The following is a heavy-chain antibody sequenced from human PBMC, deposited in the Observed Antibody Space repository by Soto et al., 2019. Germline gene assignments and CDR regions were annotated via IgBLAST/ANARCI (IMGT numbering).Heavy chain of an antibody. CDR1: GFTFSSYG. J-gene: IGHJ4*02. CDR3: AKVEGSSSFFDY. V-gene: IGHV3-30*18. Sequence: QVQLVESGGGVVQPGRSLRLSCAASGFTFSSYGMHWVRQAPGKGLEWVAVISYDGSNKYYADSVKGRFTISRDNSKNTLYLQMNSLRAEDTAVYYCAKVEGSSSFFDYWDQGTLVTVSS. D-gene: IGHD6-13*01. CDR2: ISYDGSNK.